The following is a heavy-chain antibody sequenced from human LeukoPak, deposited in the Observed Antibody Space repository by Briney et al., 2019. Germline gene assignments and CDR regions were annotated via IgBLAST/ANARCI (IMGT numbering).Heavy chain of an antibody. D-gene: IGHD3-22*01. J-gene: IGHJ4*02. CDR3: ARDVTMIVVAGGY. CDR2: ISAYNGNT. V-gene: IGHV1-18*01. Sequence: ASVKVSCKASGGTFSSYAISWVRQAHGQGLEWMGWISAYNGNTNYAQKLQGRVTMTTDTSTSTAYMELRSLRSDDTAVYYCARDVTMIVVAGGYWGQGTLVTVSS. CDR1: GGTFSSYA.